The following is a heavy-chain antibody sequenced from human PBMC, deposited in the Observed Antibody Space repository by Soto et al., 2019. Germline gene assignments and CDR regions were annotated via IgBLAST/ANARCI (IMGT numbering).Heavy chain of an antibody. CDR2: INHTGTT. CDR1: GGSFTGYY. CDR3: AGGPQATRGYRFFDP. D-gene: IGHD5-18*01. J-gene: IGHJ5*02. Sequence: PSETLSLTCAVHGGSFTGYYLSWIRQPPGEGLEWIGEINHTGTTNHNPSPKSRVSFSVDGTKKEIGLKVTSVTAADTAVYFWAGGPQATRGYRFFDPWGQGTLVTVSS. V-gene: IGHV4-34*01.